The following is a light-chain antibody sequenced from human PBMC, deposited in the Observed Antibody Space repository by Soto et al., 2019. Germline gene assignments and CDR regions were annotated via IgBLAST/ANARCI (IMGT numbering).Light chain of an antibody. CDR2: EVS. J-gene: IGLJ3*02. Sequence: QSVLTQPASVSGSPGQSITISCTGTSSDVGGYNYVSWYQQHPGKAPKLMIYEVSNRPSGVSNRFSGSKSGNTASLIISGLQAEDEADYNCSSYTSSSNWVFGGGTKLTVL. V-gene: IGLV2-14*01. CDR1: SSDVGGYNY. CDR3: SSYTSSSNWV.